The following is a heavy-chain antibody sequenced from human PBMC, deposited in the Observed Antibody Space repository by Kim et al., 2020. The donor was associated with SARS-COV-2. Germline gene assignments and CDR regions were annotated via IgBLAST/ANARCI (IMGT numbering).Heavy chain of an antibody. CDR2: VYNRGSA. CDR3: ARSYDLNWGISRYAFDI. Sequence: SETLSLTCSVSGGSIGSYYWSWIRQPPGKGLEWIGYVYNRGSANSNSSLQSRVTISLDTSKDQIHLRLNSVTAAATAMSFCARSYDLNWGISRYAFDILG. CDR1: GGSIGSYY. J-gene: IGHJ3*02. D-gene: IGHD3-3*01. V-gene: IGHV4-59*01.